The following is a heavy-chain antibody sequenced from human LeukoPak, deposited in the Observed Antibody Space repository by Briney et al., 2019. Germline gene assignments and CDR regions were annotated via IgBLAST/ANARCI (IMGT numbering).Heavy chain of an antibody. J-gene: IGHJ4*02. CDR1: GGSISSYY. CDR2: IYYSGST. Sequence: SETLSLTCTVSGGSISSYYWSWIRQHPGKGLEWIGYIYYSGSTYYNPSLKSRVTISVDTSKNQFSLKLSSVTAADTAVYYCARGSTTPYYFDYWGQGTLVTVSS. CDR3: ARGSTTPYYFDY. D-gene: IGHD2-2*01. V-gene: IGHV4-59*06.